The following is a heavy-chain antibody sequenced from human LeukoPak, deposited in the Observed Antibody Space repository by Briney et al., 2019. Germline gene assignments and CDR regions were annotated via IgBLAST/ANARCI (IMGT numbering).Heavy chain of an antibody. CDR2: ISYRGST. V-gene: IGHV4-59*01. D-gene: IGHD3-22*01. CDR1: GGSISSYY. J-gene: IGHJ4*02. CDR3: ARLGFSGYYFDY. Sequence: SETSSLTCTVSGGSISSYYWSWIRQPPGKGLEWIGYISYRGSTNYNPSLKSQVTISLDTSKNQFSLKLSSVTAADTAVYYCARLGFSGYYFDYWGQGTLVTVSS.